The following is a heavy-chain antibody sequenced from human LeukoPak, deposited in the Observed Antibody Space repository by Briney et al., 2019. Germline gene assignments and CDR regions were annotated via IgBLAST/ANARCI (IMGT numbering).Heavy chain of an antibody. J-gene: IGHJ5*02. Sequence: GGSLRLSCAASGFTFSSNGMHWVRQAPGKGLEWVSSISTTSGYMYYADSVKGRFTISRDNAKNSLFLQMNSLRAEDTAVYYCARDGGGWFDPWGQGTLVTVSS. CDR3: ARDGGGWFDP. D-gene: IGHD3-10*01. V-gene: IGHV3-21*01. CDR1: GFTFSSNG. CDR2: ISTTSGYM.